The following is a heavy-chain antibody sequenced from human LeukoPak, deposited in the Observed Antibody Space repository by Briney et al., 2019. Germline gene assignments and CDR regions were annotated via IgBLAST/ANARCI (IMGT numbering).Heavy chain of an antibody. CDR1: GDTFSSYT. CDR2: IIPIFGTA. CDR3: ARPIGDNWFDP. V-gene: IGHV1-69*05. J-gene: IGHJ5*02. Sequence: ASVKVSCKASGDTFSSYTISWVRHAPGQGLEWMGGIIPIFGTANYAQKFQGRVTITTDESTSTAYMELSSLRSEDTAVYYCARPIGDNWFDPWGQGTLVTVSS.